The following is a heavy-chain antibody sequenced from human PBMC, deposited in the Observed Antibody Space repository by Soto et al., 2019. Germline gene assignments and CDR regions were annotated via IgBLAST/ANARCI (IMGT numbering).Heavy chain of an antibody. Sequence: SETLSLTCAVSGDSISSGGYSWSWIRQPPGKGLEWIGYIYHSGSTYYNPSLNSRVTISVDRSKNQFSLKLNSVTAADTAVYYCASGRPTALDYWGQGTLVTVSS. V-gene: IGHV4-30-2*01. D-gene: IGHD1-26*01. CDR2: IYHSGST. J-gene: IGHJ4*02. CDR3: ASGRPTALDY. CDR1: GDSISSGGYS.